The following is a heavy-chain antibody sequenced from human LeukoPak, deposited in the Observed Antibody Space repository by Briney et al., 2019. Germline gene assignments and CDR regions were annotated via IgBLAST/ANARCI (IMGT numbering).Heavy chain of an antibody. J-gene: IGHJ5*02. CDR3: ARDRPTGWFDA. Sequence: PSETLSLTCTVSGGSISSGSYYWSWIRQPAGKRLEWIGHIYRSGSTNYNPSLKSRVTISVDTSKNQFSLKLSSVTAADTAVYYCARDRPTGWFDAWGQGTLVTVSS. V-gene: IGHV4-61*09. CDR2: IYRSGST. CDR1: GGSISSGSYY. D-gene: IGHD4-17*01.